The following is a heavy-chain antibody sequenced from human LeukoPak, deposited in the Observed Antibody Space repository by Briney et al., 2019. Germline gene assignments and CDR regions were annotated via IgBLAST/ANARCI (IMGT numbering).Heavy chain of an antibody. CDR1: GGSISSYY. Sequence: PSETLSLTCTVSGGSISSYYWSWIRQPPGKGLEWIGYISYSGSTNYNPSLKSRVTISVDTSKNQFSLKLTSVTAADTAVYYCARDYAFDIWGQGTMVTVSS. CDR3: ARDYAFDI. V-gene: IGHV4-59*01. J-gene: IGHJ3*02. CDR2: ISYSGST.